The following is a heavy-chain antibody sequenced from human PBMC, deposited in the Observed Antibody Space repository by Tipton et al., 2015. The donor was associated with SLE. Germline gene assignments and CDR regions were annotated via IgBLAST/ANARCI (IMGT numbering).Heavy chain of an antibody. CDR2: IYDSGSS. CDR3: ARVVYSFSDAFDI. Sequence: TLSLTCAVSAGSFSGYYWSWIRQSPGKGLEWIGNIYDSGSSNYNPSLKSRVTISVDASKNQFSLRLTSLTAADTAVYYCARVVYSFSDAFDIWGQGTLVTVSS. J-gene: IGHJ3*02. V-gene: IGHV4-59*01. CDR1: AGSFSGYY. D-gene: IGHD6-13*01.